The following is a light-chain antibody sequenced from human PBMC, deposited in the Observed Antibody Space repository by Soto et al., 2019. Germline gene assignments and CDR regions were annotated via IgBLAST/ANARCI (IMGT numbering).Light chain of an antibody. CDR2: DAS. CDR1: QDISNY. V-gene: IGKV1-33*01. CDR3: QQYDNLPLT. Sequence: DIQMTQSPSSLSASVGDRVTITCLASQDISNYLNWYQQKQGKAHKXLIYDASNLETGVPSRFSGSGSGTDFTFTISSLQPEDIETYYCQQYDNLPLTFGGGTKVEIK. J-gene: IGKJ4*01.